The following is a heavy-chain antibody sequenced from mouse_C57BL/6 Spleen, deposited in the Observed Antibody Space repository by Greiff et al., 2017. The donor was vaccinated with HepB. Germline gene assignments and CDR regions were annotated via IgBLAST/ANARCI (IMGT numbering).Heavy chain of an antibody. V-gene: IGHV1-7*01. D-gene: IGHD1-1*01. CDR1: GYTFTSYW. Sequence: QVQLKQSGAELAKPGASVKLSCKASGYTFTSYWMHWVKQRPGQGLEWIGYINPSSGYTKYNQKFKDKATLTADKSSSTAYMQLSSLTYEDSAVYYCARRITTVVAEGDAMDYWGQGTSVTVSS. CDR3: ARRITTVVAEGDAMDY. CDR2: INPSSGYT. J-gene: IGHJ4*01.